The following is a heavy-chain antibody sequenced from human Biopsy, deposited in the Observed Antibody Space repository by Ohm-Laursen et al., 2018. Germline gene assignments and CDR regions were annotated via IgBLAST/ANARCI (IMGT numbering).Heavy chain of an antibody. V-gene: IGHV4-4*09. CDR2: IHHSGST. J-gene: IGHJ6*02. D-gene: IGHD2-15*01. CDR1: GVSITAYY. CDR3: ARMDCSGGSCHYYSYGMDV. Sequence: GTLSLTCTVSGVSITAYYWSWIRQPPGKGLECIGNIHHSGSTNYNPSLKSRLTISVDTSKNQFSLKLSSVTAADTAVYYCARMDCSGGSCHYYSYGMDVWGQGTPVTVSS.